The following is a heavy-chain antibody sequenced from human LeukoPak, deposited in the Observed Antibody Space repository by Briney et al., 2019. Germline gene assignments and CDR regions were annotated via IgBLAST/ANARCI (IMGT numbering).Heavy chain of an antibody. Sequence: PGGSLRLSCAASGFTFSSYSMNWVRQAPGKGLEWVSSISSSSSYIYYADSVKGRFTISGDNAKNSLYLQMNSLRAEDTAVYYCARDQFVPAAPDSYYYGMDVWGQGTTVTVSS. J-gene: IGHJ6*02. CDR3: ARDQFVPAAPDSYYYGMDV. V-gene: IGHV3-21*01. CDR2: ISSSSSYI. CDR1: GFTFSSYS. D-gene: IGHD2-2*01.